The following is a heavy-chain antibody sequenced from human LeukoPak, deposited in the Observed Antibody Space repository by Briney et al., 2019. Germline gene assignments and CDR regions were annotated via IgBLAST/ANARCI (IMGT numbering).Heavy chain of an antibody. CDR1: GFTVSSNY. CDR3: AKDGAFGGVIVEYYFDY. CDR2: IYNGGST. V-gene: IGHV3-53*05. D-gene: IGHD3-16*02. J-gene: IGHJ4*02. Sequence: PGGSLRLSCAASGFTVSSNYMSWVRQAPGKGLEWVSVIYNGGSTYYADSVRGRFTISRDNSKNTLYLQMNSLRAEDTAVYYCAKDGAFGGVIVEYYFDYWGQGTLVTVSS.